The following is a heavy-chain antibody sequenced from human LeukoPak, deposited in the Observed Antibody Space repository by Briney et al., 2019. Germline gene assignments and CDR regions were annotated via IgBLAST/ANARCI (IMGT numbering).Heavy chain of an antibody. CDR3: ARVGDYALKD. D-gene: IGHD3-16*01. J-gene: IGHJ4*02. CDR2: IYTSGIT. V-gene: IGHV4-4*07. CDR1: GGSISSYY. Sequence: PSETLSLTCTVSGGSISSYYWSWIRQPAGKGLEWIGRIYTSGITNYNPSLKSRVTMSVDTSENQCTLKLSSVTAADTAVYYCARVGDYALKDWGQGTLVTVSS.